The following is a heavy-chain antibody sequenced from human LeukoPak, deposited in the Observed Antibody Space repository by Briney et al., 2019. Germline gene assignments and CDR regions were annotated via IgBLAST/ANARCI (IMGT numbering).Heavy chain of an antibody. CDR3: ARSQAYCSSTTCYVNWFDP. Sequence: SATLSLTCTVSGGSVSTYYWSWIRQPPGKGLQWVGYIYYSGSTNYNPSLKSRVTISVDTSKNQFSLELSSVTAADTAVYYCARSQAYCSSTTCYVNWFDPWGQGTLVTVS. CDR2: IYYSGST. CDR1: GGSVSTYY. V-gene: IGHV4-59*02. J-gene: IGHJ5*02. D-gene: IGHD2-2*01.